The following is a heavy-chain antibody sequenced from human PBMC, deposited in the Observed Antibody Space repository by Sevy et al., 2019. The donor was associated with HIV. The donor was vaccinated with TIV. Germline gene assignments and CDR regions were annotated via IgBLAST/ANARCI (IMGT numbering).Heavy chain of an antibody. Sequence: GGSLRLSCAASGFTLNSYWMSWVRQAPGKGLEWVANIKQDGSVKYYVHSVKGRFTISRDNARNLVYLQMSSLTAEDTALYYGVRAIAADASLWGQGTLVTVSS. CDR1: GFTLNSYW. J-gene: IGHJ4*02. CDR2: IKQDGSVK. CDR3: VRAIAADASL. V-gene: IGHV3-7*01. D-gene: IGHD6-13*01.